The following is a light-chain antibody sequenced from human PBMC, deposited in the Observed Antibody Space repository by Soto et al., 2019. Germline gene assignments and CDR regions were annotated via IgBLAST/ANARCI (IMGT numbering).Light chain of an antibody. V-gene: IGKV1-5*03. J-gene: IGKJ1*01. Sequence: DIKMKHSPATLSASVGDRVTITCRASHITSIYLAFYQQKPGKAPNLLIYQASSLENGVPSRFSGSGSGTEFSLTISSLQADDFATYYCQQYSRHSTFGQGTKVDI. CDR2: QAS. CDR3: QQYSRHST. CDR1: HITSIY.